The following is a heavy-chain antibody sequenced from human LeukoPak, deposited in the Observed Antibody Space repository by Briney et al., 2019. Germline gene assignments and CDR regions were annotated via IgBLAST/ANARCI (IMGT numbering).Heavy chain of an antibody. J-gene: IGHJ4*02. D-gene: IGHD1-26*01. CDR3: AKDGRTSSPK. Sequence: GESLRLSCAASGFTFSKYAMSWVRQAPGKGLEWVSGINAAAGTNYSESVKGRFTISRDNFNNMLSLQMNSLRAEDTALYYCAKDGRTSSPKWGQGILVTVSS. CDR1: GFTFSKYA. CDR2: INAAAGT. V-gene: IGHV3-23*01.